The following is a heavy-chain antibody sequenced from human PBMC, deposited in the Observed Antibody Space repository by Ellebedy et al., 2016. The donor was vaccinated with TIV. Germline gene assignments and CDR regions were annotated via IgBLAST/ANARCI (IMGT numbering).Heavy chain of an antibody. Sequence: PGGSLRLSCAASGFNFSDYCMHWVRQAPGKGLEWVSRLDSEEITRTYVDSVKGRFTISRDNAKSTLYLQMNSLRAEDTAVYDCVFRVGDCNGGNCNPWGQGTLVTVSS. CDR1: GFNFSDYC. J-gene: IGHJ5*02. CDR3: VFRVGDCNGGNCNP. CDR2: LDSEEITR. D-gene: IGHD2-15*01. V-gene: IGHV3-74*01.